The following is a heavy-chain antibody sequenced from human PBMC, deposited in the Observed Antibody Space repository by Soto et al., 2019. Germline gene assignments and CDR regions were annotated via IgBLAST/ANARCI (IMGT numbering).Heavy chain of an antibody. J-gene: IGHJ4*02. V-gene: IGHV3-23*01. CDR1: GFTFSSYA. D-gene: IGHD3-22*01. CDR2: ISGSGGST. Sequence: PGGSLRLSCAASGFTFSSYAMSWVRQAPGKGLEWVSAISGSGGSTYYADSVKGRFTISRDNSKNTLYLQMNSLRAEDTAVYYCAKDQGASYYYDSSGIDYWGQGTLVTVSS. CDR3: AKDQGASYYYDSSGIDY.